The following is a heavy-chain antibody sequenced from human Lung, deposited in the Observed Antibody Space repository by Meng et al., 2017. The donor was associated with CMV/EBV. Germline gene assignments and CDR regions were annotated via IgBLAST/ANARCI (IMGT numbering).Heavy chain of an antibody. CDR2: IKSKTDGGTT. CDR1: GFTFSNAW. V-gene: IGHV3-15*01. CDR3: TTDQDTSQLPDSW. Sequence: GESXKISCAASGFTFSNAWMSWVRQAPGKGLEWVGRIKSKTDGGTTDYAAPVKGRFTISRDDSKNTLYLQMNSLKTEDTAVYYCTTDQDTSQLPDSWWGQGTLVTVSS. J-gene: IGHJ4*02. D-gene: IGHD2-2*01.